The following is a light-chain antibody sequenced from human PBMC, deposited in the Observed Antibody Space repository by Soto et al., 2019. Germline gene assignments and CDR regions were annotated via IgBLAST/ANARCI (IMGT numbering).Light chain of an antibody. Sequence: QSVLTQPPSVSAAPGQRVTISCSGSPYNIGNNYVCWYQQIPGTAPKLLIFENDRRPSGIPDRFSGSKSATSATLTITGLQTGDEADYFCGTWDESGIASLVFGGGTQLTVL. V-gene: IGLV1-51*02. CDR3: GTWDESGIASLV. CDR1: PYNIGNNY. CDR2: END. J-gene: IGLJ2*01.